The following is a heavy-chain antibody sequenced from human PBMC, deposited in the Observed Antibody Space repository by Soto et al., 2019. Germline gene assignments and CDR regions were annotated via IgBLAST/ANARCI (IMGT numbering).Heavy chain of an antibody. Sequence: ASVKVSGKASGYTFTSYDIHWVRQATGQGLEWMGWMNPYSGNIGYAQKFQGRVTMTRNTSISTAYMELSSLRSEDTAIYYCARVFTVRRGSGSDYWGQGTLVTVSS. CDR2: MNPYSGNI. V-gene: IGHV1-8*01. D-gene: IGHD1-26*01. J-gene: IGHJ4*02. CDR1: GYTFTSYD. CDR3: ARVFTVRRGSGSDY.